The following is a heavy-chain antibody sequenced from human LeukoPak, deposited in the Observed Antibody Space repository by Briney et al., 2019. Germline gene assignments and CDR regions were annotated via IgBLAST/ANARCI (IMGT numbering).Heavy chain of an antibody. Sequence: SVKVSCKASGGTFSSYAISWVRHAPGQGLEWMGRIIPILGIANYAQKFQGSVTITADKSTSTAYMELSNLRSEDTAVYYCARDTYQGIAAAGNFDYWGQGTLVTVSS. V-gene: IGHV1-69*04. CDR3: ARDTYQGIAAAGNFDY. D-gene: IGHD6-13*01. CDR1: GGTFSSYA. CDR2: IIPILGIA. J-gene: IGHJ4*02.